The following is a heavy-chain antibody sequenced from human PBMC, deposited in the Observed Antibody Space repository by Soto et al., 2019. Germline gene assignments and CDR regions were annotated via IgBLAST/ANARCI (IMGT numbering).Heavy chain of an antibody. D-gene: IGHD6-19*01. Sequence: SETLSLTCTVSGGSISSYYWSWIRQPAGKGLEWIGRIYTSGSTNYNPSLKSRVTMSVDTSKNQFSLKLSSVTAADTAVYYCARERKQWLVTDYYYYYGMDVWGQGTTVTVSS. CDR2: IYTSGST. V-gene: IGHV4-4*07. CDR1: GGSISSYY. J-gene: IGHJ6*02. CDR3: ARERKQWLVTDYYYYYGMDV.